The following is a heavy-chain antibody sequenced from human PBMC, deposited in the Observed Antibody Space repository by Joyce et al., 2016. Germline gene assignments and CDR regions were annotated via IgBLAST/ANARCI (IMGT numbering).Heavy chain of an antibody. V-gene: IGHV5-10-1*03. CDR2: IDPRGSYT. Sequence: EVQLVQSGAEVKKPGESLRISCKGSGYSFTSQWISWVRQMPGKGLEWMGRIDPRGSYTDYSPSFEGHVTISVDKTISAAYLQWSSLRASDTAIYYCARHVTDWFDPWGQGTLVTVSS. D-gene: IGHD3-10*02. CDR1: GYSFTSQW. CDR3: ARHVTDWFDP. J-gene: IGHJ5*02.